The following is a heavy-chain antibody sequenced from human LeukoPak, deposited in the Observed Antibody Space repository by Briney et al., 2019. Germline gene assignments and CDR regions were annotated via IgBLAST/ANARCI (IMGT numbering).Heavy chain of an antibody. Sequence: ASVKVSCKASGYTFTSYDINWVRQATGQGLEWMGWMNPNSGNTGYAQKFQGRVTMTGNTSISTAYMELSSLRSEDTAVYYCARLRKLRYFDWLPRLGAFDIWGQGTMVTVSS. J-gene: IGHJ3*02. CDR1: GYTFTSYD. D-gene: IGHD3-9*01. CDR2: MNPNSGNT. V-gene: IGHV1-8*01. CDR3: ARLRKLRYFDWLPRLGAFDI.